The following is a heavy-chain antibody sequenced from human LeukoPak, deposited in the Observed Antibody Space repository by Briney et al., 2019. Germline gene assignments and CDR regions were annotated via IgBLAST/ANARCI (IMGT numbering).Heavy chain of an antibody. CDR3: ARDMVAVVVVPAAILPDYYYYMDV. CDR2: IYYSGST. Sequence: PSETLSLTCTVSGGSISSSSYYWGWIRQPPGKGLEWIGSIYYSGSTYYNPSLKSRVTISVDTSKNQFSLKLSSVTAADTAVYYCARDMVAVVVVPAAILPDYYYYMDVWGKGTTVTVSS. J-gene: IGHJ6*03. V-gene: IGHV4-39*07. D-gene: IGHD2-2*01. CDR1: GGSISSSSYY.